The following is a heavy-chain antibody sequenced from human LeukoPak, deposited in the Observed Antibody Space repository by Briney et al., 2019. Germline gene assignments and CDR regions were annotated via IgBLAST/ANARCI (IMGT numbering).Heavy chain of an antibody. CDR3: ARVRYYYGSGSYYDY. CDR1: GASISSGDYL. V-gene: IGHV4-61*08. D-gene: IGHD3-10*01. CDR2: IYYSGST. Sequence: PSETLSLTCTVSGASISSGDYLWSWIRQPPGMGLEWIGNIYYSGSTNYNASLKSRVTISVDTSKNQSSLKLSSVTAADTAVYYCARVRYYYGSGSYYDYWGQGTLVTVSS. J-gene: IGHJ4*02.